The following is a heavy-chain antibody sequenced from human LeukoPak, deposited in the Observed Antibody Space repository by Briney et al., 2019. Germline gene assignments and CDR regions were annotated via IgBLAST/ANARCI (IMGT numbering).Heavy chain of an antibody. J-gene: IGHJ4*02. CDR1: GGSISGSNW. D-gene: IGHD6-19*01. V-gene: IGHV4-4*02. CDR2: IYHSGST. Sequence: PSETLSLTCAVSGGSISGSNWWSWVRQPPGKGLEWIGEIYHSGSTNYNPSLKSRVTISVDKSKNQFSLKLSSVTAADTAVYYCARGDRYSSGWYLFDYWGQGTLVTVSS. CDR3: ARGDRYSSGWYLFDY.